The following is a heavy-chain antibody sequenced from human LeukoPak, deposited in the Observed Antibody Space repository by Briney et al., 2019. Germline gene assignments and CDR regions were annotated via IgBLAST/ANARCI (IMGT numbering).Heavy chain of an antibody. Sequence: GGSLRLSCAASGFTVSSNYMSWVRQAPGKGLEWVSVIYSGGTTNYADSVKGRFTISRDNSKNTLFLQMNSLRAEDTAVYYCAKGGYCGATNCYIAYWGQGTLVTVSS. D-gene: IGHD2-2*02. CDR1: GFTVSSNY. J-gene: IGHJ4*02. V-gene: IGHV3-53*01. CDR3: AKGGYCGATNCYIAY. CDR2: IYSGGTT.